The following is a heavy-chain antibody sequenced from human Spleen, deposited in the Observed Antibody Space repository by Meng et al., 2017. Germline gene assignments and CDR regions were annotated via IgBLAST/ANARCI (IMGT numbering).Heavy chain of an antibody. CDR3: ARGAIGTRPFDY. CDR1: GDSITTNW. Sequence: QVHLQETGPRLLKPAESLSLTCVLSGDSITTNWWNWVRQPPGKGLEWIGEIYHSGAYNYNPSLRSRVTISVDKSKNLISLKLDSLTAADTAVYYCARGAIGTRPFDYWGQGTLVTVS. V-gene: IGHV4/OR15-8*01. CDR2: IYHSGAY. J-gene: IGHJ4*02. D-gene: IGHD1-26*01.